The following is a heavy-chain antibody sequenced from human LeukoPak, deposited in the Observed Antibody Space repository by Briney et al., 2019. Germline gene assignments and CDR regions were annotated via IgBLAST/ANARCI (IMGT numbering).Heavy chain of an antibody. J-gene: IGHJ4*02. CDR1: GYTFTSYY. CDR2: INPSGGST. D-gene: IGHD5-18*01. Sequence: GASVKVSCKASGYTFTSYYMHWVRQAPGQGLEWMGIINPSGGSTSYAQKFQGRVTMTRDMFTSTVYMELSSLRSEDTAVYYCARDSAAVAAMLVQTLPRPRQIQAFDYWGQGTLVTVSS. CDR3: ARDSAAVAAMLVQTLPRPRQIQAFDY. V-gene: IGHV1-46*01.